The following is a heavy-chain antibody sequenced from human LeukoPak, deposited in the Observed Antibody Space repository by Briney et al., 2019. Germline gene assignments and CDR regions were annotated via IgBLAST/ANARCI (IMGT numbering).Heavy chain of an antibody. J-gene: IGHJ4*02. CDR2: IKSKTDGGTT. V-gene: IGHV3-15*07. CDR1: GFIFENYW. Sequence: PGGSLRLSCAGSGFIFENYWMNWVRQAPGKGLEWVGRIKSKTDGGTTDYAAPVKGRFTISRDDSKNTLYLQMNSLKTEDTAVYYCTSSSGEANIDYWGQGTLVTVSS. CDR3: TSSSGEANIDY. D-gene: IGHD3-22*01.